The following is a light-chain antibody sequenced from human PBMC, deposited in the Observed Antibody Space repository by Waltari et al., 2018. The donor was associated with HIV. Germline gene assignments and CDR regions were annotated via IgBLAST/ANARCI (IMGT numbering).Light chain of an antibody. CDR2: KDN. Sequence: SYELTQLPSVSVSPGQTARTTCSGDALAKQYAYWSQQKPGQAPVLMISKDNERPSGTPERFSGSSSGTTVTLTISGVQAEDEADYYCQSADSGGTWDVVFGGGTKLTVL. CDR3: QSADSGGTWDVV. J-gene: IGLJ2*01. V-gene: IGLV3-25*03. CDR1: ALAKQY.